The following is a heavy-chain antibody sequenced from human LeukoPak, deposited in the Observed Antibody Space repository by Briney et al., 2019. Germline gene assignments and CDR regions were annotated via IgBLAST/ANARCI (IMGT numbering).Heavy chain of an antibody. Sequence: SSETLSLTCTVSGGSISSYYWSWIRQPPGKGLGWIGYIYYSGSTNYNPSLKSRVTLSVDTSKTQFSLKLSSVTAADTAVYYCARAPTRVVVMDYWGQGTLVTVSS. CDR3: ARAPTRVVVMDY. CDR1: GGSISSYY. J-gene: IGHJ4*02. V-gene: IGHV4-59*01. CDR2: IYYSGST. D-gene: IGHD3-22*01.